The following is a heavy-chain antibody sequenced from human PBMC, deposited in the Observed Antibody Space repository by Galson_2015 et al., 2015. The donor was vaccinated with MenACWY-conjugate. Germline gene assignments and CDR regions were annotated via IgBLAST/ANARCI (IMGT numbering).Heavy chain of an antibody. V-gene: IGHV4-59*01. Sequence: SETLSLTCTVSGGSISSYYWSWIRQPPGKGLEWIGYFYYSGSTNYNPSLKSRVTISVDTSKNQFSLKLSSVTAADTAVYYCARAPSFSGLNYFYYGLDVWGQGTTVTVSS. CDR2: FYYSGST. CDR1: GGSISSYY. J-gene: IGHJ6*02. CDR3: ARAPSFSGLNYFYYGLDV. D-gene: IGHD3-3*02.